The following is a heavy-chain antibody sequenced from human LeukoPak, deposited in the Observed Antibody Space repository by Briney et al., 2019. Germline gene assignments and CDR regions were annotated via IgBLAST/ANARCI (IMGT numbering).Heavy chain of an antibody. J-gene: IGHJ4*02. D-gene: IGHD2-8*01. V-gene: IGHV1-58*01. CDR1: GFTFSSSA. CDR2: IVVASGNT. Sequence: GTSVRVSCKASGFTFSSSAVQWVRQARGQRLEWIGWIVVASGNTNYAQKFQERVTITRDMSTSTAYMELSSPRSEDTAVYYCAARGVAYWGQGTLVTVSS. CDR3: AARGVAY.